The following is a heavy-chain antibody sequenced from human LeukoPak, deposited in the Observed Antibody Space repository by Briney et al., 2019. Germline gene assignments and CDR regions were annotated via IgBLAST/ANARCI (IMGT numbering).Heavy chain of an antibody. D-gene: IGHD2-2*01. CDR3: ARVSSSYYYYYYMDV. V-gene: IGHV3-74*01. CDR1: GFTFSNYW. CDR2: ISNDASST. J-gene: IGHJ6*03. Sequence: GGSLRLSCAASGFTFSNYWMHWVRQAPGKGLVWVSRISNDASSTTYADSVKGRFTISRDNAKNTLYLQMNSLRAEDTAVYYCARVSSSYYYYYYMDVWGKGTTVTVSS.